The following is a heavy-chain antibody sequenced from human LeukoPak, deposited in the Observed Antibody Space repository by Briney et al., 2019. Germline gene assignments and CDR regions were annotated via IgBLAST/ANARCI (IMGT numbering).Heavy chain of an antibody. V-gene: IGHV3-48*03. CDR2: ISSSGSTI. J-gene: IGHJ3*02. CDR3: ARGGSYYASAFDI. Sequence: PGGSLRLSCAASGFTFSTYVMTWVRQSPGKGLEWVSYISSSGSTIYYADSVKGRFTISRDNARNSLYLQMNSLRAEDTAVYYCARGGSYYASAFDIWGQGTMVTVSS. CDR1: GFTFSTYV. D-gene: IGHD1-26*01.